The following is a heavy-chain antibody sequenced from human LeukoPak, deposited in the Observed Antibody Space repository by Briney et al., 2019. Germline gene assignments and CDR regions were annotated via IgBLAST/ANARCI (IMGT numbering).Heavy chain of an antibody. CDR3: AKVLDYYDSSGLFDY. D-gene: IGHD3-22*01. J-gene: IGHJ4*02. V-gene: IGHV3-30-3*01. CDR1: GFTFSSYA. Sequence: GGSLRLSCAASGFTFSSYAMHWVRQAPGKGLEWVAVISYDGSNKYYADSVKGRFTISRDNAKNSLYLQMNSLRAEDTAVYYCAKVLDYYDSSGLFDYWGQGTLVTVSS. CDR2: ISYDGSNK.